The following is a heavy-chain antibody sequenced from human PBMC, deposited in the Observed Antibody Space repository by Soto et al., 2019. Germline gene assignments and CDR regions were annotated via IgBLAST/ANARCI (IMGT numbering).Heavy chain of an antibody. CDR3: ARDEEMATIYYYYYGMDV. Sequence: GGSLRLSCAASGFTFSSYSMNWVRQAPGKGLEWVSSISSSSSYIYYADSVKGRFTISRDNATNSLYLQMNSLRAEDTAVYYCARDEEMATIYYYYYGMDVWGQGTTVTVSS. CDR1: GFTFSSYS. D-gene: IGHD5-12*01. V-gene: IGHV3-21*01. CDR2: ISSSSSYI. J-gene: IGHJ6*02.